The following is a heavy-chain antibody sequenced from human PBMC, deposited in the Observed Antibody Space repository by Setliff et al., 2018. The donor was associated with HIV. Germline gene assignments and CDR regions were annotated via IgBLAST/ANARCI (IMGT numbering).Heavy chain of an antibody. V-gene: IGHV3-23*01. CDR1: GFTFSSYA. CDR2: ISGSGGST. J-gene: IGHJ4*01. D-gene: IGHD2-15*01. Sequence: GGSLRLSCAASGFTFSSYASGWVRQAPGKGLEWVSAISGSGGSTYYADSVKGRFTISSDNSKNTLYLQMNRLRVEDTAVYYCAKDGISGGAYPPYYFDYWGHGTLVTVSS. CDR3: AKDGISGGAYPPYYFDY.